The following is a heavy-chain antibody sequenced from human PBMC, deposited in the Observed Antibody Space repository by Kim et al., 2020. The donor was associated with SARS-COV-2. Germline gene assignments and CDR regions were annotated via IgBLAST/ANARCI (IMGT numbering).Heavy chain of an antibody. CDR1: GGSFSGYY. V-gene: IGHV4-34*01. CDR2: INHSGST. D-gene: IGHD6-19*01. Sequence: SETLSLTCAVYGGSFSGYYWSWIRQPPGKGPAWIWEINHSGSTNSNPSLKSRVTISVDTSKNQFPLKLSSVTSADTALYNCASGTRQWLVLGSYYHYMDV. J-gene: IGHJ6*03. CDR3: ASGTRQWLVLGSYYHYMDV.